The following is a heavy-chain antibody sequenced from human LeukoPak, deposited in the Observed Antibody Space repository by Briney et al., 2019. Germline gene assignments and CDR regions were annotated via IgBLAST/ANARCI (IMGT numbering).Heavy chain of an antibody. V-gene: IGHV3-48*01. J-gene: IGHJ5*02. D-gene: IGHD3-22*01. Sequence: PGGSLRLSCAASGFTFSGYAMSWVRQAPGKGLEWVSYISSSSSTIYYADSVKGRFTISRDNAKNSLYLQMNSLRAEDTAVYYCAREYYYDSSAGPRWFDPWGQGTLVTVSS. CDR2: ISSSSSTI. CDR3: AREYYYDSSAGPRWFDP. CDR1: GFTFSGYA.